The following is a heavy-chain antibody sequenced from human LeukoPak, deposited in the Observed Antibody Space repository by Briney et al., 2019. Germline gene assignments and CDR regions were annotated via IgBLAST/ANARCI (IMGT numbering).Heavy chain of an antibody. Sequence: GGSLRLSCEASGFTFSSYWMNWVRQAPGKGLEWVANIKQDGSEKYYVDSVKGRFTISRDNAKNSLYLQMNSLRAEDTAVYYCARDPLSSVVGATLWGQGTLVTVSS. D-gene: IGHD1-26*01. CDR3: ARDPLSSVVGATL. J-gene: IGHJ4*02. V-gene: IGHV3-7*01. CDR1: GFTFSSYW. CDR2: IKQDGSEK.